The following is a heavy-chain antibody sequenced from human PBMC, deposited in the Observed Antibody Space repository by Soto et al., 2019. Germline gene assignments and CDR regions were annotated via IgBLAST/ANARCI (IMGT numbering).Heavy chain of an antibody. J-gene: IGHJ4*02. D-gene: IGHD4-17*01. CDR3: ARGPSTVATWLDY. CDR2: ISDNWFST. CDR1: GFTFSNYA. Sequence: EVQLVESGEGLVQPGGSLRLSCAASGFTFSNYAMHWVRQAPGKGLEYVSAISDNWFSTYYGDSVRGRFIISGDNSKNTLYLQMGRLSAEDMAVYYCARGPSTVATWLDYWGQGTLVTVSS. V-gene: IGHV3-64*02.